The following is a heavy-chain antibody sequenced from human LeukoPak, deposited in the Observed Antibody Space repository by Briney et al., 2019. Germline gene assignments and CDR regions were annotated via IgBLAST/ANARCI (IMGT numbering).Heavy chain of an antibody. CDR3: VRGNWIGLRRNYFMDV. CDR2: ITSTRNTI. V-gene: IGHV3-48*01. D-gene: IGHD3-3*01. J-gene: IGHJ6*03. CDR1: LFTFGDYI. Sequence: WGALRLSCSSSLFTFGDYIRNWVRQAPGKGLEWLSYITSTRNTIYYADSVRGRFTISRDNAHNSLYLQMRRLRVDGTAVYYCVRGNWIGLRRNYFMDVWGRGTTVTVSS.